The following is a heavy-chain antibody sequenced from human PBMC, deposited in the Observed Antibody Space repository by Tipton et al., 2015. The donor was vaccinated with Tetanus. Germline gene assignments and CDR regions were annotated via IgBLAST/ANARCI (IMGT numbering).Heavy chain of an antibody. CDR3: ARQRMHQTPRESGDDC. V-gene: IGHV4-39*01. J-gene: IGHJ4*02. CDR1: GGSMNTRTFY. CDR2: LLYSGST. D-gene: IGHD3-10*01. Sequence: TLSLTCTVSGGSMNTRTFYWGWIRQSPGKGLEWIGSLLYSGSTYYNPSLRSRVSISVDTSKNQFSLTLKSVTAADTGVYYCARQRMHQTPRESGDDCWSQGTLVTVSS.